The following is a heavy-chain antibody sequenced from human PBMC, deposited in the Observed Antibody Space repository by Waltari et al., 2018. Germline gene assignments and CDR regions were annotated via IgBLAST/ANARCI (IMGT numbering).Heavy chain of an antibody. CDR2: IKSKTNCGKK. Sequence: EVQLVESGGGLVKPGGSLRLYCGASGLSFNNAWMTWASRAPGKVLDWLGRIKSKTNCGKKDCAEPVKVRFNITRDDSKILVFLEMNSLNTEDTATYYCFTEWWESYDADYFHYWGQGTLVTVSS. D-gene: IGHD1-26*01. J-gene: IGHJ1*01. V-gene: IGHV3-15*01. CDR3: FTEWWESYDADYFHY. CDR1: GLSFNNAW.